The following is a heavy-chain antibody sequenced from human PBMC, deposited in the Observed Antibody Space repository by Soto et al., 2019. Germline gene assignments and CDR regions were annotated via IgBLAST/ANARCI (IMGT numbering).Heavy chain of an antibody. CDR1: GYSFTSYW. J-gene: IGHJ6*02. CDR3: ARDIVVPAAMRYYGMDV. Sequence: GESLKISCKGSGYSFTSYWIGWVRQMPGKGLEWMGIIYPGDSDTRYSPSFQGQVTISADKSISTAYLQWSSLKASDTAMYYCARDIVVPAAMRYYGMDVWGQGTTVTVSS. D-gene: IGHD2-2*01. V-gene: IGHV5-51*01. CDR2: IYPGDSDT.